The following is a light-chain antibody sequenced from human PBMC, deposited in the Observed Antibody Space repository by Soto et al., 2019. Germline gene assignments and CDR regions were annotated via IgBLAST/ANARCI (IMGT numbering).Light chain of an antibody. V-gene: IGKV1-5*01. Sequence: DIQMTQSPSTLSASVGDRVTITCRASQSISTWLAWYQQKPGKAPKVLIYDASSLESGVQSRFSGSGSGTEFTLTISSLQPDDFANYYCQQYKNYLTFGPGTKVDIK. CDR2: DAS. CDR1: QSISTW. J-gene: IGKJ3*01. CDR3: QQYKNYLT.